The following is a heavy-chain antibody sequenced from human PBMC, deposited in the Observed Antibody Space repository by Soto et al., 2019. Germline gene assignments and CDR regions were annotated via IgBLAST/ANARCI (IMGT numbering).Heavy chain of an antibody. Sequence: EVQLLESGGGLVQPGGSLGLSCAASGFTFNNYAMKWVRQSPGKGLEWVSAISASGGSTYYADSVKGRFTISRDNSKNTLDLQMNTLRAEDTAVYYCVKGDSGSGGTFSYGMDLWGQGTTVTVSS. D-gene: IGHD6-19*01. CDR2: ISASGGST. CDR3: VKGDSGSGGTFSYGMDL. V-gene: IGHV3-23*01. CDR1: GFTFNNYA. J-gene: IGHJ6*02.